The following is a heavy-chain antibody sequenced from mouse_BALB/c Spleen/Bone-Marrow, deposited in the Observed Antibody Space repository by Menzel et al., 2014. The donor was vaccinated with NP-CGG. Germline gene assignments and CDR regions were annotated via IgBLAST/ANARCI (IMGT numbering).Heavy chain of an antibody. D-gene: IGHD2-3*01. Sequence: VQLQQSGAELVKPGASVKLSCTSSGFNIRDTYIHWVKQRPEQGLEWIGRIDPANGNTKYGPKFLGKATITADTSSNTAYLQLSSLTSEDTAVYYCVRGGWLLLLAYWGQGTLVTVSA. J-gene: IGHJ3*01. V-gene: IGHV14-3*02. CDR3: VRGGWLLLLAY. CDR2: IDPANGNT. CDR1: GFNIRDTY.